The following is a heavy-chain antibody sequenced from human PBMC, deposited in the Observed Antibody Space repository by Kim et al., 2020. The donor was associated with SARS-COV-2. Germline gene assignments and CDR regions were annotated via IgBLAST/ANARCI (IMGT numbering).Heavy chain of an antibody. J-gene: IGHJ6*02. CDR2: IYPGDSDT. CDR3: ARGGVVQVRYYGMDV. D-gene: IGHD2-8*02. Sequence: GESLKISCKGSGYSFTSYWIGWVRQMPGKGLEWMGIIYPGDSDTRYSPSFQGQVTISADKSISTAYLQWSSLKASDTAMYYCARGGVVQVRYYGMDVWGQGTTVTVSS. CDR1: GYSFTSYW. V-gene: IGHV5-51*01.